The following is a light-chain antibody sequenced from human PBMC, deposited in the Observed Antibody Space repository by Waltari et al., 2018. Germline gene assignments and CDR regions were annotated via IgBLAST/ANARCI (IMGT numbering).Light chain of an antibody. V-gene: IGLV2-14*01. J-gene: IGLJ1*01. CDR3: SSYTSSSTYV. CDR2: DVG. Sequence: QSALTQPASVSGSPGQSLPISFTGTGRHVGGLNYFSWYHQYPGKVPKLMIYDVGNRPSGVSNRFSGSKSGNTASLTISGLQAGDEADYYCSSYTSSSTYVFGTGTQVTVL. CDR1: GRHVGGLNY.